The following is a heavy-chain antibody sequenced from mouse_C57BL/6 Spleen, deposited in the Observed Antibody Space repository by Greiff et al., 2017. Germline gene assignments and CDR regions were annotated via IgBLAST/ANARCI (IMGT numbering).Heavy chain of an antibody. CDR2: IYPGDGDT. CDR1: GYAFSSSW. D-gene: IGHD1-1*01. CDR3: ARWSYYYGSDY. J-gene: IGHJ2*01. V-gene: IGHV1-82*01. Sequence: VKLQESGPELVKPGASVKISCKASGYAFSSSWMNWVKQRPGKGLEWIGRIYPGDGDTNYNGKFKGKATLTADKSSSTAYMQLSSLTSEDSAVYCCARWSYYYGSDYWGQGTTLTVSS.